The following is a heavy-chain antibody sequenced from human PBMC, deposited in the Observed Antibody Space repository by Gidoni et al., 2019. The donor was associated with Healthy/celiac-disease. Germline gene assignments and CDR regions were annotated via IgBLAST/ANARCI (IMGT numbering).Heavy chain of an antibody. V-gene: IGHV4-31*03. D-gene: IGHD6-6*01. CDR1: GGPISSGGYY. CDR3: ARVAAARYYYGMDV. CDR2: IYYSGST. J-gene: IGHJ6*02. Sequence: QVQLQESGPGLVKPSQTLSLTCTVSGGPISSGGYYWSWIRQHPGKGLEWIGYIYYSGSTYYNPSLKSRVTISVDTSKNQFSLKLSSVTAADTAVYYCARVAAARYYYGMDVWGQGTTVTVSS.